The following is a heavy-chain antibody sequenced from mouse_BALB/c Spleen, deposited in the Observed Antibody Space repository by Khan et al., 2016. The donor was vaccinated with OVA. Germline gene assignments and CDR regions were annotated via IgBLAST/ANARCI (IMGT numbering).Heavy chain of an antibody. J-gene: IGHJ2*01. CDR3: ARTARIKY. CDR2: ISYSGST. D-gene: IGHD1-2*01. Sequence: VQLKESGPGLVKPSQTLSLTCTVTGYSFTSGYGWNWIRQSPGNKLEWMGYISYSGSTNYNPSLKRRISITRDTSKNQFFLQLNSVTTEDTATYYCARTARIKYWGQGTTLTVSS. V-gene: IGHV3-2*02. CDR1: GYSFTSGYG.